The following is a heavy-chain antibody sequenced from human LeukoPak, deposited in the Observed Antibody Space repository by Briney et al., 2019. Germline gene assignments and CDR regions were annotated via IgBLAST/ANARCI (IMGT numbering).Heavy chain of an antibody. Sequence: GGSLRPSCAASGFTFSSYWMSWVRQAPAKGLEWVANIKQDGSEKYYVASVKGRFTISRDNAKNSLYLQMNSLRAEDTAVYYCARDPCANDICSPDGDFWGQGTLVTVSS. D-gene: IGHD2-8*01. CDR3: ARDPCANDICSPDGDF. V-gene: IGHV3-7*01. CDR1: GFTFSSYW. J-gene: IGHJ4*02. CDR2: IKQDGSEK.